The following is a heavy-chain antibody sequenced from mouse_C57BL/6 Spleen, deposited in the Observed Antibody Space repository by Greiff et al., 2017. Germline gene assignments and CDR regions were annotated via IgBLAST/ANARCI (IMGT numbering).Heavy chain of an antibody. J-gene: IGHJ1*03. D-gene: IGHD2-10*02. CDR2: INPSNGGT. CDR3: ARTGYGKEYFDV. Sequence: QVQLQQSGTELVKPGASVKLSCTASGYTFTSYWMHWVKQRPGQGLEWIGNINPSNGGTNYTEKFKSKATLAVDTSSSTAYLQLSSLTSEDSADYYCARTGYGKEYFDVWGTGTTVTVSS. CDR1: GYTFTSYW. V-gene: IGHV1-53*01.